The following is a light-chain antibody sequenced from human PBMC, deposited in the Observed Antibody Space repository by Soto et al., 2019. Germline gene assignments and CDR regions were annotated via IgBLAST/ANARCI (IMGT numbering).Light chain of an antibody. CDR2: AAS. V-gene: IGKV1-39*01. CDR1: QSISNN. Sequence: DIQMTQSPTSLSASVGDRVTVTCRASQSISNNLSWYQQKPGKAPRLLIYAASSLQSRVPSRFSGSGSGTDFTLTISRLQPEDFATYFCLQTYSTWTFGQGTKVEIK. J-gene: IGKJ1*01. CDR3: LQTYSTWT.